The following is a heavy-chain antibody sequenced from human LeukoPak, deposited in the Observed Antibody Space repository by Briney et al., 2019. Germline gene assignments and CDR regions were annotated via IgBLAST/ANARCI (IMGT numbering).Heavy chain of an antibody. V-gene: IGHV3-48*02. J-gene: IGHJ4*01. D-gene: IGHD2/OR15-2a*01. CDR2: ISGSSKTI. Sequence: GGSLRLSCTASGFTFSHFSMNWVRLAPGKGLQWVSFISGSSKTIYYGDSVKGRFTISRDNVKNSLYLQMNGLRDEDAALYFCARDSGNYIDYWGQGTQVVVSS. CDR3: ARDSGNYIDY. CDR1: GFTFSHFS.